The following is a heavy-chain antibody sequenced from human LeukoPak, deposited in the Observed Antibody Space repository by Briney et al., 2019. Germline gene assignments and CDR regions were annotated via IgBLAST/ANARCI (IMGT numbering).Heavy chain of an antibody. J-gene: IGHJ4*02. V-gene: IGHV3-30*19. CDR2: ISYDGSNK. D-gene: IGHD3-9*01. CDR3: ARDLTYYDILTGYYIDY. Sequence: PGRSLRLSCAASGFTFSSYGMHWVRQAPGKGLEWVAVISYDGSNKYYADSVKGRFTISRDNSKNTLYLQMNSLRAEDTAVYYCARDLTYYDILTGYYIDYWGQGTLVTVSS. CDR1: GFTFSSYG.